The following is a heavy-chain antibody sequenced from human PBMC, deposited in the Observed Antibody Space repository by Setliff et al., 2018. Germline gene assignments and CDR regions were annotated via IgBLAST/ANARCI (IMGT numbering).Heavy chain of an antibody. CDR1: GDSFSNYA. D-gene: IGHD2-15*01. V-gene: IGHV1-69*05. J-gene: IGHJ5*02. CDR3: ARSPAVLGIVYLDP. CDR2: IIPMFGTP. Sequence: WASVKVSCKASGDSFSNYAISWVRQAPGQGLEWMGGIIPMFGTPAYTQMFQDRVTITTDESTSTAYMELNSLTSEDTAVYYCARSPAVLGIVYLDPWGQGTLVTVSS.